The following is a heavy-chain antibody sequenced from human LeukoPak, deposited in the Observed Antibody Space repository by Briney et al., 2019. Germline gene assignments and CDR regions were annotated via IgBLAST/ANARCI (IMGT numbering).Heavy chain of an antibody. V-gene: IGHV3-53*01. J-gene: IGHJ4*02. D-gene: IGHD5-24*01. CDR2: IYSGGST. CDR3: ARGEMATIEFDY. Sequence: GGSLRLSCAASEFTVSSNYMSWVRQAPGKGLEWVSVIYSGGSTYYADSVKGRFTISRDNSKNTLYLQMNSLRAEDTAVYYCARGEMATIEFDYWGQGTLVTVSS. CDR1: EFTVSSNY.